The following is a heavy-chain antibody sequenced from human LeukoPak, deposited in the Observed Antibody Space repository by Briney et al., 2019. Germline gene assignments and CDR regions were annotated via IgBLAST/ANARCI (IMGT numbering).Heavy chain of an antibody. CDR3: ARLVTGWPNWVDP. CDR2: IYVGDTT. CDR1: GFTVSTNY. D-gene: IGHD7-27*01. V-gene: IGHV3-66*01. J-gene: IGHJ5*02. Sequence: GGSLRLSCAASGFTVSTNYMSWVRQAPGKGLEWVSVIYVGDTTSYADSVKGRFTVSRDNSKNTLYLQMNSLGDEDTAMYYCARLVTGWPNWVDPWGQGTLVTVFS.